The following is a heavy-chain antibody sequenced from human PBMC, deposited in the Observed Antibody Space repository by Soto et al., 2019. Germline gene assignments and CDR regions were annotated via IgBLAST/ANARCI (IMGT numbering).Heavy chain of an antibody. D-gene: IGHD2-15*01. CDR2: IIPIFGTP. Sequence: SVKVSCKASGGTFSTYTFSWVRQAHGQGLEWMGRIIPIFGTPYYAQKFQGRVTITADKSTSTVYMELSSLRSDDTAVYFCARGLECRGYCLDKPTWFAPWGQGTLVTVSS. J-gene: IGHJ5*02. CDR3: ARGLECRGYCLDKPTWFAP. CDR1: GGTFSTYT. V-gene: IGHV1-69*06.